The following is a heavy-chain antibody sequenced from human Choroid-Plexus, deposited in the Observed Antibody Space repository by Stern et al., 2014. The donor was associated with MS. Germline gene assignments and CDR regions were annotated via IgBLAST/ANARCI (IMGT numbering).Heavy chain of an antibody. J-gene: IGHJ5*02. Sequence: AQLVESGGGVVQPGRPLRLSCVASGFTFGSCAMHWVRQAPGKGLEWVAGVSYDGSNKYYADSVKGRFTISRDNSQNTIYMQMSSLRPEDTAVYYCAKDRQYLTYFFDHWGQGSLVTVSS. D-gene: IGHD2/OR15-2a*01. CDR2: VSYDGSNK. V-gene: IGHV3-30*18. CDR1: GFTFGSCA. CDR3: AKDRQYLTYFFDH.